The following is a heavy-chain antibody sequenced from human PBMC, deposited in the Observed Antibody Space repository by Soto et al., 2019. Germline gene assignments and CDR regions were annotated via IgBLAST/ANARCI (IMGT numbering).Heavy chain of an antibody. D-gene: IGHD2-15*01. CDR2: IDWDDDK. J-gene: IGHJ4*02. Sequence: SGPTLVNPTQTPTLTCTFSGFSLSTSGMRVSLIGQPPGKALEWLARIDWDDDKFYSTSLKTRLTISKDTSKNQVVLTMTNMDPVDTATYYCARSLGEYCSGGSCYYFDYWGQGTLVTVSS. CDR1: GFSLSTSGMR. V-gene: IGHV2-70*04. CDR3: ARSLGEYCSGGSCYYFDY.